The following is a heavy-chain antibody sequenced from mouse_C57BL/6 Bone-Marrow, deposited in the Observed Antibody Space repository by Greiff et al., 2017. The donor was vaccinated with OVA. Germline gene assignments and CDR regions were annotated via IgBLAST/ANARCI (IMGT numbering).Heavy chain of an antibody. Sequence: EVKLVESGPELVKPGASVKISCKASGYSFTGYYMHWVKQSHGNILDWIGYIYPYNGVSSYNQKFKGKATLTVDKSSSTAYMELRSLTSEDSAVYYCARWIYYDYDGVFDYWGQGTTLTVSS. CDR2: IYPYNGVS. V-gene: IGHV1-31*01. CDR3: ARWIYYDYDGVFDY. J-gene: IGHJ2*01. CDR1: GYSFTGYY. D-gene: IGHD2-4*01.